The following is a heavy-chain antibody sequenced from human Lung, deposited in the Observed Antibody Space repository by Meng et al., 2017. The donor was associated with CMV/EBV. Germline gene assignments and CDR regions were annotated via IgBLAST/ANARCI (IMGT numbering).Heavy chain of an antibody. CDR2: TYYRSKWYN. Sequence: SCAISGDSVSSNSAAWNCIRQSPSRGLEWLGSTYYRSKWYNDYAVSVKSRITINPDTSKNQFSLQLNSVTPEDTAVYYCAREGPTVTPFDYWGQGTXVTVSS. J-gene: IGHJ4*02. D-gene: IGHD4-17*01. CDR1: GDSVSSNSAA. CDR3: AREGPTVTPFDY. V-gene: IGHV6-1*01.